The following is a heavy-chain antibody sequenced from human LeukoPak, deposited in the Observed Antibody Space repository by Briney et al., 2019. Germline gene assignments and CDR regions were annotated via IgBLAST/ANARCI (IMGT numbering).Heavy chain of an antibody. CDR1: GFSFSSYW. Sequence: PGGSLRLSCVASGFSFSSYWMSWVRQTPGKGLEWVANIKQEGSARYYVDSVTGRFTISRDNAMNSLYLQMNSLRVEDTAVYYCARDSNPYCSGGSCTACDIWGQGTMVTVPS. V-gene: IGHV3-7*01. D-gene: IGHD2-15*01. CDR3: ARDSNPYCSGGSCTACDI. CDR2: IKQEGSAR. J-gene: IGHJ3*02.